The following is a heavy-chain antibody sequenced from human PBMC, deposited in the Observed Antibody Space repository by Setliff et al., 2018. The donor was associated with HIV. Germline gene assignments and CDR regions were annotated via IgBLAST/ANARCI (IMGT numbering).Heavy chain of an antibody. Sequence: TLSLTCTVSGVSLSSESYYWGWVRQPPGKGLEWVGSIYYNGKIFYNPSLRSRVTIFVDSSKSELSLRLKSVTAADTAVYYCARRGESTGSWFSSWYSYDMDVWGQGTTVTVSS. CDR2: IYYNGKI. J-gene: IGHJ6*02. CDR1: GVSLSSESYY. CDR3: ARRGESTGSWFSSWYSYDMDV. V-gene: IGHV4-39*01. D-gene: IGHD2-15*01.